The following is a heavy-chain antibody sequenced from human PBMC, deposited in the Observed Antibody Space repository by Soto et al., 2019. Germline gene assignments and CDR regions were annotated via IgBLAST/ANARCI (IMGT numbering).Heavy chain of an antibody. D-gene: IGHD6-19*01. J-gene: IGHJ6*02. CDR2: INHSGST. Sequence: PSETLSLTCAVYGGCFSGYYWSWIRQPPGKGLEWIGEINHSGSTNYNPSLKSRVTISVDTSKNQFSQKLSSVTAADTAVYYCARDRSYSSSATLIRYYGMDVWGQGTTVTVSS. CDR1: GGCFSGYY. V-gene: IGHV4-34*01. CDR3: ARDRSYSSSATLIRYYGMDV.